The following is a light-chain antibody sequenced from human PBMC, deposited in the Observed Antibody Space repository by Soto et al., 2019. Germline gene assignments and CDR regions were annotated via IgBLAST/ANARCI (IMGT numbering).Light chain of an antibody. CDR2: KAS. J-gene: IGKJ1*01. V-gene: IGKV1-5*03. CDR3: QHYNSFSRT. Sequence: HMTQSPSTLSASVGYRFTLTCRASQTISSWLAWYQQKLGKAPKLLIYKASTLKSGVPSRYRGSGSGTEFTLTISSLQPDDFATYYCQHYNSFSRTFGQGTKVDIK. CDR1: QTISSW.